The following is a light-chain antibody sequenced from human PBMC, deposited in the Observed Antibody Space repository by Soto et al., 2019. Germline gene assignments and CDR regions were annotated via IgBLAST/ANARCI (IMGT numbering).Light chain of an antibody. V-gene: IGKV1-6*01. CDR2: TAS. CDR1: QGIRND. Sequence: AIQMTQSPSSLSASVGDRVTITCRASQGIRNDLGRYQQKPGKAPRLLIYTASTLLSGVPSRFSGSGSGTDFTLTISSLQPEDFATYYCLQDYNYPRTFGQGTKVEIK. J-gene: IGKJ1*01. CDR3: LQDYNYPRT.